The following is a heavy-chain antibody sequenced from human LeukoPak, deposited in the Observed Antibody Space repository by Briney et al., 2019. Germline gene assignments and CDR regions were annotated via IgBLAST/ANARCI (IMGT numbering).Heavy chain of an antibody. CDR2: ISGSGGST. J-gene: IGHJ6*02. CDR1: GFTFSSYA. Sequence: GGSLRLSCAASGFTFSSYAMSWVRQAPGKGLEWVSAISGSGGSTYYADSVKGRFTISRDNSKNTLYLQMNSLRAEDTAVYYCAKRIQAVAGVYYYYGMDVWGQGTTVTVSS. V-gene: IGHV3-23*01. CDR3: AKRIQAVAGVYYYYGMDV. D-gene: IGHD6-19*01.